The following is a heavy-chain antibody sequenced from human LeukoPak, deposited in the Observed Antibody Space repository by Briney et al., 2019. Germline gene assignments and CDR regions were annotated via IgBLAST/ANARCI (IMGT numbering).Heavy chain of an antibody. V-gene: IGHV1-2*06. CDR3: ARGYYDSSGPPRFDP. J-gene: IGHJ5*02. Sequence: ASVKVSXKASGYTFTGYYLHWVRQAPGQGLEWIGRINPNSGGTNYAQKFQDRVTMTRDTSISTAYMDLSRLRSDDTAVYYCARGYYDSSGPPRFDPWGQGTLVTVSS. CDR2: INPNSGGT. D-gene: IGHD3-22*01. CDR1: GYTFTGYY.